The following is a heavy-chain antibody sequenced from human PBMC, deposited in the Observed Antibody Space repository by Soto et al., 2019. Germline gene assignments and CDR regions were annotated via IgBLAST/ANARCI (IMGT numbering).Heavy chain of an antibody. V-gene: IGHV3-23*01. D-gene: IGHD2-8*02. J-gene: IGHJ4*02. CDR3: AKDDGGVYDEGFFNN. CDR1: GFTFSKYA. CDR2: VTASGSST. Sequence: GGSLRLSCAASGFTFSKYAMSWVRQAPGKGPEWVSTVTASGSSTQYPDSVKGRFTISRDNSRNTVYLQMNSLRAEDTAVYYWAKDDGGVYDEGFFNNWGRETLFTVS.